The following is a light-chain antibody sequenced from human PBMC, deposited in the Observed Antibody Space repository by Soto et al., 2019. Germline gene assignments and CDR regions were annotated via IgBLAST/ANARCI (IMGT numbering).Light chain of an antibody. V-gene: IGKV3-15*01. Sequence: TQSPGTLSLSPGDRATLSCRASQTLSSNLAWYQQKPGQAPRLLIYGASTRATGIPARFSGSGSGTEFTLTISSLQSEDFAVYYCQQYNNWPPITFGQGTRLEIK. CDR2: GAS. J-gene: IGKJ5*01. CDR1: QTLSSN. CDR3: QQYNNWPPIT.